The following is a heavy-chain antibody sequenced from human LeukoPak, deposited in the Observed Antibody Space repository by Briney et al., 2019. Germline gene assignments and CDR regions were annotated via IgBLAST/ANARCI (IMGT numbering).Heavy chain of an antibody. CDR1: GYTFTGYY. CDR2: INPNSGGT. J-gene: IGHJ3*02. CDR3: ARSLLRRIAAANDAFYI. V-gene: IGHV1-2*02. D-gene: IGHD6-13*01. Sequence: ASVKVSCKASGYTFTGYYMHWVRQAPGQGLEWMGWINPNSGGTNYAQKFQGRVTMTRDTSTSTAYMELSRLRSDDTAVYYCARSLLRRIAAANDAFYIWGAATTVTVSS.